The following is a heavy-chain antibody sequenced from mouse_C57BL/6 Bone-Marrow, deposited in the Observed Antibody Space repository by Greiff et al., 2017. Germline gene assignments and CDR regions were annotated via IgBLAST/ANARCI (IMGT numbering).Heavy chain of an antibody. CDR2: INPNNGGT. CDR1: GYTFTDYN. CDR3: ARTLYDLYYYAMDY. V-gene: IGHV1-18*01. D-gene: IGHD2-3*01. J-gene: IGHJ4*01. Sequence: VQLQQSGPELVKPGASVKIPCKASGYTFTDYNMDWVKQSHGKSLEWIGDINPNNGGTIYNQKFKGKATLTVDKSSSTAYMALRSLTSEDTAVYYCARTLYDLYYYAMDYWGQGTSVTVSS.